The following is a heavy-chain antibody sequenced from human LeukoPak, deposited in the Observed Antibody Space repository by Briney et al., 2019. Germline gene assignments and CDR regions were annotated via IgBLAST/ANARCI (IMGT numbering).Heavy chain of an antibody. V-gene: IGHV3-21*01. D-gene: IGHD3-10*01. CDR3: ARGLDYGSGSYPNWFDP. Sequence: GGSLRLSCSASGFTFSSYAMSWVRQAPGKGLEWVSSISSSSSYIYYADSVKGRFTISRDNAKNSLYLQMNSLRAEDTAVYYCARGLDYGSGSYPNWFDPWGQGTLVTVSS. CDR1: GFTFSSYA. J-gene: IGHJ5*02. CDR2: ISSSSSYI.